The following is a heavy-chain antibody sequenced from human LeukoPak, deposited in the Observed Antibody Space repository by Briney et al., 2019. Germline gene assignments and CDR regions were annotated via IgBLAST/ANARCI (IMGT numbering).Heavy chain of an antibody. CDR1: GYTFTSYG. CDR2: ISAYNGNT. D-gene: IGHD3-10*01. J-gene: IGHJ4*02. Sequence: ASVKVSCKASGYTFTSYGISWVRQAPGQGLEWMGWISAYNGNTNYARKLQGRVTMTTDTSTSTAYMELRSLRSDDTAVYYCARDRHPMVRGNADYWGQGTLVTVSS. V-gene: IGHV1-18*01. CDR3: ARDRHPMVRGNADY.